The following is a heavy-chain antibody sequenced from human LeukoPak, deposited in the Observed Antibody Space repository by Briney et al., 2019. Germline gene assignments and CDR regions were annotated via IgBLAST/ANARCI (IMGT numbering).Heavy chain of an antibody. CDR1: GYTFTSYD. CDR3: ARGSSYHNWFDP. Sequence: ASVKVSCQASGYTFTSYDINWVRQATGQGLEWMGWMNPNSGNTGYAQKFQGRVTMTMNTSISTAYMELSSLRSEDTAVYYCARGSSYHNWFDPWGQGTLVTVSS. CDR2: MNPNSGNT. V-gene: IGHV1-8*01. D-gene: IGHD6-13*01. J-gene: IGHJ5*02.